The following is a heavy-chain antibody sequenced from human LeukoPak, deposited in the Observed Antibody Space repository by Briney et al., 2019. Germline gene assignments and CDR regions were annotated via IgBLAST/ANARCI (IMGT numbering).Heavy chain of an antibody. CDR2: INSDGSST. Sequence: GSLRLSCAASGFTFSSYWMHWVRQAPGKWLVWVSRINSDGSSTSYADSVKGRFTISRDNAKNTLYLQMNSLRAEDTAVYYCARERWELPDWFDPWGQGTLVTVSS. J-gene: IGHJ5*02. D-gene: IGHD1-26*01. V-gene: IGHV3-74*01. CDR3: ARERWELPDWFDP. CDR1: GFTFSSYW.